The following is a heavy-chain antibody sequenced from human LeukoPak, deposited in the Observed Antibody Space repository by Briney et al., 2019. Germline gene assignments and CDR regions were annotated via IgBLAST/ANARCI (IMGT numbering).Heavy chain of an antibody. CDR3: ARANFNYYDRSGYHPFDY. CDR1: GGTFSSYA. D-gene: IGHD3-22*01. Sequence: SVKVSCKASGGTFSSYAISWVRQAPGQGLEWMGGIIPIFGTANYAQKFQGRVTITTDESTSTAYMELSSLRSEDTAVYYCARANFNYYDRSGYHPFDYWGQGTLVTVSS. V-gene: IGHV1-69*05. CDR2: IIPIFGTA. J-gene: IGHJ4*02.